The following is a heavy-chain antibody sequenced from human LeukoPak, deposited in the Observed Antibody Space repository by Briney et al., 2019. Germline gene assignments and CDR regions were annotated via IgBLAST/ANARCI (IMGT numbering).Heavy chain of an antibody. D-gene: IGHD3-22*01. Sequence: GGSLRLSCAASEFTFSSYAMHWVRQAPGKGLEYVSAISSNGGSTYYANSVKGRFTISRDNSKNTLYLQMGSLRAEDMAVYYCARATKRPGDYYDSSGYSGDAFDIWGQGTMVTVSS. V-gene: IGHV3-64*01. CDR3: ARATKRPGDYYDSSGYSGDAFDI. CDR1: EFTFSSYA. CDR2: ISSNGGST. J-gene: IGHJ3*02.